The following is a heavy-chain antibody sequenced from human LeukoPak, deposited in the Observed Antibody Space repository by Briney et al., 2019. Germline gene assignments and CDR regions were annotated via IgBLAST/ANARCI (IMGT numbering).Heavy chain of an antibody. J-gene: IGHJ5*02. V-gene: IGHV1-2*02. Sequence: ASVKVSCKASGYTFTGYYMHWVRQAPGQGLEWMGWINPNSGGTNYAQKFQGRVTMTRDTSISTAYMELSRLRSDDTAVYYCARGPITMIVVVINGNWFDPWGQGTLVTVSS. CDR2: INPNSGGT. CDR1: GYTFTGYY. CDR3: ARGPITMIVVVINGNWFDP. D-gene: IGHD3-22*01.